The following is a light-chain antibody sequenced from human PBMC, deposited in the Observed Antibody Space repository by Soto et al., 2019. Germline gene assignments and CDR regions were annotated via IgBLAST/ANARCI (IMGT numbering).Light chain of an antibody. Sequence: ELTQPPSVSVAPGQTARITCGGNKIGTKSVHWYQQKPGQAPVLVVFDDSDRPSGIPERFSGSNSGNTATLTISRVEAGDEADYYCQVWDSSTDQNVVFGGGTKLTVL. CDR3: QVWDSSTDQNVV. V-gene: IGLV3-21*02. J-gene: IGLJ2*01. CDR1: KIGTKS. CDR2: DDS.